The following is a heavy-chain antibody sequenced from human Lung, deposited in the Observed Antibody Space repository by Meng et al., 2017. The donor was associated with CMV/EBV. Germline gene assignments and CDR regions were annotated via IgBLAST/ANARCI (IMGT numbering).Heavy chain of an antibody. CDR1: GYSISSGYY. CDR2: IYHSGST. J-gene: IGHJ4*03. CDR3: ARVSCSSTSCYDD. V-gene: IGHV4-38-2*02. Sequence: SETLSLTCTVSGYSISSGYYWGWIRQPPGKGLEWIGSIYHSGSTYYNPSLKSRVTISVDTSKNQFSLKLGSVTAADTAVYYCARVSCSSTSCYDDWGQGTLVTVSS. D-gene: IGHD2-2*01.